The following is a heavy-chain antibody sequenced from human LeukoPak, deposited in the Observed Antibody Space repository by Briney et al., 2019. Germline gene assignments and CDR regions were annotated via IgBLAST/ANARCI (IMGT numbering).Heavy chain of an antibody. CDR3: ARGRYYDYVWGSYRQRYFDY. CDR1: GGSFTGYY. CDR2: INHSGRT. Sequence: SENLSLAWAVYGGSFTGYYWSRIRQPQGKGMEWVGEINHSGRTNYNPSLKSRVTIAVDTSKNQFSLKLSSVTAADTAVYYCARGRYYDYVWGSYRQRYFDYWGQGTLVTVSS. V-gene: IGHV4-34*01. J-gene: IGHJ4*02. D-gene: IGHD3-16*02.